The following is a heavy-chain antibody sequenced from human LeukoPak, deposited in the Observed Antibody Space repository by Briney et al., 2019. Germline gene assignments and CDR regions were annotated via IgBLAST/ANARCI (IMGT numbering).Heavy chain of an antibody. D-gene: IGHD3-16*01. CDR1: GGSISSYY. V-gene: IGHV4-59*01. CDR2: IYYSGST. Sequence: PSETLSLTCTVSGGSISSYYWSWIRQPPGKGLEWIGYIYYSGSTNYNPSLKSRVTISVDTSKNQFSLKLSSVTAADTAVYYCARADASPGPQYDYVWGSYIYWGQGTLVTVSS. CDR3: ARADASPGPQYDYVWGSYIY. J-gene: IGHJ4*02.